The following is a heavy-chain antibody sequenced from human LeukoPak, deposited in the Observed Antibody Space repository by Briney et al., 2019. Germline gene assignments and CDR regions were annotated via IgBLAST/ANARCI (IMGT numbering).Heavy chain of an antibody. D-gene: IGHD6-19*01. CDR2: IKSKTDGGTT. CDR1: GFTFSNAW. J-gene: IGHJ4*02. V-gene: IGHV3-15*01. Sequence: GESLRLSCAASGFTFSNAWMNWVRQAPGKGLEWVGRIKSKTDGGTTDYAAPVKGRFTISRDDSKNTLYLQMNSLKTEDTAVYYCTTNDEYSGGWSFWGKGTLVTVPS. CDR3: TTNDEYSGGWSF.